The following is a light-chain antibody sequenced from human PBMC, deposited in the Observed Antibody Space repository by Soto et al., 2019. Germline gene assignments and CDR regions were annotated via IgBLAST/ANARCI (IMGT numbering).Light chain of an antibody. CDR2: DVS. Sequence: QSALTQPRSVSGSPGESVTISCSGTSSDVGSYNYVSWYQQYPGKAPKVVIYDVSERPSEVPVRFSGSKSGNTASLTISGLQAEDEAEYFCCSYSGSYTYVFGTGTKLTVL. CDR3: CSYSGSYTYV. J-gene: IGLJ1*01. CDR1: SSDVGSYNY. V-gene: IGLV2-11*01.